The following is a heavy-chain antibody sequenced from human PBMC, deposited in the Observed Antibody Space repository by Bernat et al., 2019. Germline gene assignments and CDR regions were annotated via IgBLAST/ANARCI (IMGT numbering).Heavy chain of an antibody. CDR3: AKGHYGDYVREGRQDWFDP. CDR2: ISYDGSNK. CDR1: GFTFSSYG. Sequence: QVQLVESGGGVVQPGRSLRLSCAASGFTFSSYGMHWVRQAPGKGLAWVAVISYDGSNKYYADSVKGRFTISRDNSKNTLYLQMNSLRAEDTAVYYCAKGHYGDYVREGRQDWFDPWGQGTLVTVSS. V-gene: IGHV3-30*18. D-gene: IGHD4-17*01. J-gene: IGHJ5*02.